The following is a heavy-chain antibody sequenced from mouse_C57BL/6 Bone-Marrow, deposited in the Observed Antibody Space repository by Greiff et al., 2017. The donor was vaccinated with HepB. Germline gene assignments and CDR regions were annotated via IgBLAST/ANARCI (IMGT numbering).Heavy chain of an antibody. J-gene: IGHJ2*01. CDR1: GYTFTNYW. CDR2: IYPGGGYT. CDR3: ARGYDGFGDY. Sequence: VQRVESGAELVRPGPSVKMSCKASGYTFTNYWIGWAKQRPGHGLEWIGDIYPGGGYTNYNEKFKGKATLTADKSSSTAYMQFSSLTSEDSAIYYCARGYDGFGDYWGQGTTLTVSS. V-gene: IGHV1-63*01. D-gene: IGHD2-3*01.